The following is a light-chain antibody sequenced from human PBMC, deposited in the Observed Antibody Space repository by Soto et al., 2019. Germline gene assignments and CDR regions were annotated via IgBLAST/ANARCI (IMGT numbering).Light chain of an antibody. J-gene: IGKJ1*01. Sequence: EIVLTQSPGTLSLFPGESVTISCRASQRGFGTYLAWYQHKPGQAPRLLIYGASGRAAGIADRFRGSGSGTDFTLTISRLEPEDSAVYSCQQYGSAPWTFGQGTKVEIK. V-gene: IGKV3-20*01. CDR2: GAS. CDR1: QRGFGTY. CDR3: QQYGSAPWT.